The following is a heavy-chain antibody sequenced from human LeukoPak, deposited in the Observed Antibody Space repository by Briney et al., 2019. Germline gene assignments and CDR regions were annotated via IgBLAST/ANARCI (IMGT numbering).Heavy chain of an antibody. CDR3: AKSVARALAAAGDY. J-gene: IGHJ4*02. D-gene: IGHD6-13*01. CDR2: ISYDGSNK. V-gene: IGHV3-30*18. Sequence: GGSLRLSCAASGFTFSSYGMHWVRQAPGKGLEWVAVISYDGSNKYYADSVKGRFTISRDNSKNTLYLQMNSLRAEDTAVYYCAKSVARALAAAGDYWGQGTLVTVSS. CDR1: GFTFSSYG.